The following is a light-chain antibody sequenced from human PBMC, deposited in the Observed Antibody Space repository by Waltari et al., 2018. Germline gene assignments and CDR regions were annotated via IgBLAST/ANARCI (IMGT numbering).Light chain of an antibody. CDR2: DAS. CDR3: QQRSNWPYT. Sequence: EIVLTQSPATLSLSPGERATLSCRASQTVRTFLAWYQQKPGQAPGLLIFDASSRATGIPAKFRGSGSGTDFTLTVSNLEPEDFAVYYCQQRSNWPYTFGQGTRVDIK. J-gene: IGKJ2*01. V-gene: IGKV3-11*01. CDR1: QTVRTF.